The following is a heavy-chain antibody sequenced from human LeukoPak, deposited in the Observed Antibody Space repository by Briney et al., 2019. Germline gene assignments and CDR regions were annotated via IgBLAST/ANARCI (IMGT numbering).Heavy chain of an antibody. CDR2: IHYTGTT. V-gene: IGHV4-59*08. D-gene: IGHD3-16*01. Sequence: PSETLSLTCTVSGASINSHYWSWIRQPPGKGLEWIGYIHYTGTTTYNPSLQRRVTISVDTSKNQFSLKLNSVTAADTAVYYCARRDTNLGLDPWGQGTLVTVS. CDR3: ARRDTNLGLDP. J-gene: IGHJ5*02. CDR1: GASINSHY.